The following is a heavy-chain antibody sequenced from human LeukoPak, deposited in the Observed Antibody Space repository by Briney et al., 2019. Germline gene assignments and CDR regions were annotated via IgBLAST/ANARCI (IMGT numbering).Heavy chain of an antibody. V-gene: IGHV4-59*08. CDR3: ARSSAYGGDFES. J-gene: IGHJ4*02. CDR2: IFDSAST. Sequence: SETLSLTCTVSGGSISTYYWSWFRQPPGKGLEWIGYIFDSASTNYNPSLKSRVTISVDTSKHQFSLRLRSVTAADTAVYYCARSSAYGGDFESWGQGTLVTVSS. CDR1: GGSISTYY. D-gene: IGHD4-23*01.